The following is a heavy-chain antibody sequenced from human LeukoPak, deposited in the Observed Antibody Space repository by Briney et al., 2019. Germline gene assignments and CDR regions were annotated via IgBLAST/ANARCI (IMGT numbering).Heavy chain of an antibody. D-gene: IGHD3-16*01. CDR3: ARGPTVPGGY. CDR2: INHSGST. J-gene: IGHJ4*02. CDR1: GGSLSGYY. V-gene: IGHV4-34*01. Sequence: PSETLSLTCAVYGGSLSGYYWSWIRQPPGKGLEWIGEINHSGSTNYNPSLKSRVTISVDTSKNQFSLKLSSVTAADTAVYYCARGPTVPGGYWGQGTLVTVSS.